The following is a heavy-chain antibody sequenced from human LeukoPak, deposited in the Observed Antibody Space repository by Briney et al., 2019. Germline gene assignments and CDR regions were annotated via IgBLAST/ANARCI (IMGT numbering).Heavy chain of an antibody. V-gene: IGHV3-33*01. CDR1: GFTFNRFG. D-gene: IGHD2-21*02. J-gene: IGHJ4*02. CDR3: ATSAHIEVGTAPPPDY. Sequence: GRSLRLSCATSGFTFNRFGMHWVRQAPGKGLEWVAVIWYDGSNKDYADSVKGRFTISRDNSKNTLYLQMSGLRAEDTAEYYCATSAHIEVGTAPPPDYWGQGTLVTVTS. CDR2: IWYDGSNK.